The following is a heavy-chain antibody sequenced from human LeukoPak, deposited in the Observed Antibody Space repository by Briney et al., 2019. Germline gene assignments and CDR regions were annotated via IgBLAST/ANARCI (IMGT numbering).Heavy chain of an antibody. V-gene: IGHV3-48*01. D-gene: IGHD6-13*01. CDR1: GFTFSSYS. J-gene: IGHJ4*02. CDR3: AKAPSASSSWRRYFDY. CDR2: ITSSSTTI. Sequence: PGGSLRLSCEASGFTFSSYSMNWVRQAPGKRLEWVSYITSSSTTIYYADSVKGRFTISRDNARNSLYLQMNSLRVEDTAVYYCAKAPSASSSWRRYFDYWGQGTLVTVSS.